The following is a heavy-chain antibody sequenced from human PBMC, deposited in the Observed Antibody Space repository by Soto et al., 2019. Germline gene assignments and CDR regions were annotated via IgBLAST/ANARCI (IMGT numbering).Heavy chain of an antibody. V-gene: IGHV3-23*01. J-gene: IGHJ4*02. D-gene: IGHD6-19*01. CDR2: ISGSGVST. CDR3: TYSSGWHSGY. CDR1: GFTFSSYA. Sequence: HPGGSLRLSCVASGFTFSSYAMSWVRQAPGKGLECVSGISGSGVSTYYTDSVKGRFIISRDNSKNTLYLQMSSLTAEDTAVYYCTYSSGWHSGYWGQGTLVTVYS.